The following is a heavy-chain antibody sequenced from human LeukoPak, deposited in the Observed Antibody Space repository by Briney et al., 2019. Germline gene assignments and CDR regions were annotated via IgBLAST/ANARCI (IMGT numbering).Heavy chain of an antibody. D-gene: IGHD2-15*01. V-gene: IGHV1-2*02. CDR2: INPNSGGT. J-gene: IGHJ4*02. CDR3: ARGYCSGGRCYNFDI. Sequence: ASVKVSCKASGYTFAVYYLHWVRQAPGQGLEWMGWINPNSGGTIYAQKFQGSVTMTRDTSISTVYMELSRLRSDDTAVYYSARGYCSGGRCYNFDIWGQGTLVTVSS. CDR1: GYTFAVYY.